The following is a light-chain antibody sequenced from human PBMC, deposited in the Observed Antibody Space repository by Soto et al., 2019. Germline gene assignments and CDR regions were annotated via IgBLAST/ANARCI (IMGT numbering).Light chain of an antibody. CDR1: QSISSW. CDR2: KAS. Sequence: DIQMTQSPSTLSASVGDRVTITCRASQSISSWLAWYQQKPGKAPKLLIYKASSLESGVPSRFSGSGSGTEFTLHISSLQPDDFATYYCQQYNSYPLTFGGGTKVEIK. V-gene: IGKV1-5*03. CDR3: QQYNSYPLT. J-gene: IGKJ4*01.